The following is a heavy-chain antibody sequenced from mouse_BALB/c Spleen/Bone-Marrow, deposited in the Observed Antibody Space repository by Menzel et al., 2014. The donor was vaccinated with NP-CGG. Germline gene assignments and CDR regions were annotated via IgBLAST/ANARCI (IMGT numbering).Heavy chain of an antibody. CDR2: INPYNGGT. V-gene: IGHV1-18*01. CDR1: GYSFTGYT. Sequence: VQLKESGPELVKPGASMKISCKASGYSFTGYTMNWVKQSHGKNLEWIGLINPYNGGTSYNQKFKGKATLTVDKSSSTAYMELLSLTSEDSAVYYCARGTSTMTTAWFAYWGQGTLVTVSA. CDR3: ARGTSTMTTAWFAY. J-gene: IGHJ3*01. D-gene: IGHD2-4*01.